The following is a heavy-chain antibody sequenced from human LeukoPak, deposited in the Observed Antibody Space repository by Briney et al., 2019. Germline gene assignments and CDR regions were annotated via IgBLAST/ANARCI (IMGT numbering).Heavy chain of an antibody. J-gene: IGHJ6*04. CDR3: AELGITMIGGV. D-gene: IGHD3-10*02. Sequence: PGGSLRLSCAASGFAFSSYAMSWVRQAPGKGLEWVSAISGSGGRTYYADSVKGRFTISRDKSKNTLYLQMSGLRVEDTAVYYCAELGITMIGGVWGKGTTVTISS. V-gene: IGHV3-23*01. CDR2: ISGSGGRT. CDR1: GFAFSSYA.